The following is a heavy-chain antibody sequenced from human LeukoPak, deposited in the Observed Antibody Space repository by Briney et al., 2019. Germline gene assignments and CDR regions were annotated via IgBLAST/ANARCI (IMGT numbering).Heavy chain of an antibody. CDR3: ARGIAVAGGFDY. Sequence: GGSLRLSCAASGFTFSIHAMSWVRQAPGKGLEWVSGINWNGGSTGYADSVKGRFTISRDNAKNSLYLQMNSLRAEDTALYHCARGIAVAGGFDYWGQGTLVTVSS. CDR1: GFTFSIHA. CDR2: INWNGGST. V-gene: IGHV3-20*01. D-gene: IGHD6-19*01. J-gene: IGHJ4*02.